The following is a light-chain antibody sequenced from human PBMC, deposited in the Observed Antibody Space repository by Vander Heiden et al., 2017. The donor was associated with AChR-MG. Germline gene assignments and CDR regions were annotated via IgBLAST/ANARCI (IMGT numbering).Light chain of an antibody. CDR1: QNVNIH. CDR2: AAS. CDR3: QQYYIWPRT. Sequence: DIVMTPSPGTLSVSPGARVTLSCSASQNVNIHLAWYQQKPGQAPRLLIYAASTRATGISARFSGSGSVTDFTLTINSLQSEDLAVYYCQQYYIWPRTFGQGTKLEI. V-gene: IGKV3-15*01. J-gene: IGKJ2*01.